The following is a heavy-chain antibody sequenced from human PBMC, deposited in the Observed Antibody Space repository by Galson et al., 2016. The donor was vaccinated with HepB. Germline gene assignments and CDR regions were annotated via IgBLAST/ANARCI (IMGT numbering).Heavy chain of an antibody. D-gene: IGHD2-15*01. CDR2: LSGNGFGT. J-gene: IGHJ4*02. Sequence: SLRISCAASGFTFNTYDMTWVRQSPGMGLDCVASLSGNGFGTAYAGSLKGRFTISRDISKNTVYLHMNNLRAEDTAVYYCAKGTLGQCSGSICSPFDRWGQGTLVTV. CDR3: AKGTLGQCSGSICSPFDR. CDR1: GFTFNTYD. V-gene: IGHV3-23*01.